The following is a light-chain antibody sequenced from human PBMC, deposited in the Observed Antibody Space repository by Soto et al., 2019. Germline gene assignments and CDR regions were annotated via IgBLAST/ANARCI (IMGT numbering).Light chain of an antibody. Sequence: EIVLTQSPATLSLSPGERATLSCRASQSISSYLAWNQQKLGQAPRLLIYDASNRATGVPARFSGSGSGTDITLTISSLEPEDFAVYYCQQRSNWPLTFGQGTRMEIK. CDR3: QQRSNWPLT. V-gene: IGKV3-11*01. CDR2: DAS. CDR1: QSISSY. J-gene: IGKJ5*01.